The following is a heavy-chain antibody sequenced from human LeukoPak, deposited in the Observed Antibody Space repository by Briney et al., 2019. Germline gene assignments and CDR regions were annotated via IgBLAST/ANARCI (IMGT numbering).Heavy chain of an antibody. Sequence: SETLSLTCAVYGGSFSGYYWSWIRQPPGKGLEWIGEINHSGSTNYNPSLKSRVTISVDTSKNQFSLKLSSVTAADTAVYYCARRRAPRSTSQYYYYYRDVWGKGTTVTVPS. D-gene: IGHD2-2*01. V-gene: IGHV4-34*01. CDR2: INHSGST. CDR1: GGSFSGYY. CDR3: ARRRAPRSTSQYYYYYRDV. J-gene: IGHJ6*03.